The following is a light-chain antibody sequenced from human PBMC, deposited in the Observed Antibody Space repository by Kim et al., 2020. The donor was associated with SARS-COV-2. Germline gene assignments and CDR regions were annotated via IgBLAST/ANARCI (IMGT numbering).Light chain of an antibody. CDR1: QAINNY. CDR2: SAS. V-gene: IGKV1-12*01. J-gene: IGKJ4*01. CDR3: QQVNGLPPVT. Sequence: CVGDRVTITCRASQAINNYLAWYQQKPGTAPKLLIYSASTLYTGVPSRFTGFGSGTDFTLTISSLQPEDFATYYCQQVNGLPPVTFGGGTKVDIK.